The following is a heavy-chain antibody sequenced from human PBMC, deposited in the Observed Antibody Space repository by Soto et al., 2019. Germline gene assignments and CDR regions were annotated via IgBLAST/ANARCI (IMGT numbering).Heavy chain of an antibody. CDR3: ARVVDDSSGYYCFDY. V-gene: IGHV3-53*01. J-gene: IGHJ4*02. CDR2: IYSGGST. CDR1: GFTVSSNY. Sequence: EVQLVESGGGLIQPGGSLRLSCAASGFTVSSNYMSWVRQAPGKGLEWVSVIYSGGSTYYADFVKGRFTISRDNSKNTLYLQMNSLRAEDTAVYYCARVVDDSSGYYCFDYWGQGTLVTVSS. D-gene: IGHD3-22*01.